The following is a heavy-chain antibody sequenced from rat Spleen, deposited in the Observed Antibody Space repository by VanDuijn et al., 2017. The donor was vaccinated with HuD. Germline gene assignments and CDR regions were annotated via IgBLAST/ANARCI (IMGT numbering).Heavy chain of an antibody. Sequence: QIQLQQSGAELAKPGSSVKISCKASGYTFTSYDISWIKQTTGQGLEYIGYINKGSGGTYYNAKFKGKATLTVDKSSSTAFMQLSSLTPEDTAVYYCIIRGTYYYVMDAWGQGASVTVSS. D-gene: IGHD4-3*01. CDR2: INKGSGGT. CDR3: IIRGTYYYVMDA. J-gene: IGHJ4*01. CDR1: GYTFTSYD. V-gene: IGHV1-57*01.